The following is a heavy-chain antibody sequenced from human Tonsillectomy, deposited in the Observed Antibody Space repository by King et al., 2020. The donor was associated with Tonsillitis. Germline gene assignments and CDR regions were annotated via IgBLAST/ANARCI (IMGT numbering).Heavy chain of an antibody. Sequence: VQLVESGGGLVQPGGSLRLSCAAAGFTFSSYWMHWVRQAPGKGLIWVSGISIDEGTTSYADSVKGRLTISRDNAKNTLYLQMNSLRADDAAVYYCARDLLHRGVWGQGTTVTVSS. CDR2: ISIDEGTT. J-gene: IGHJ6*02. CDR1: GFTFSSYW. V-gene: IGHV3-74*01. CDR3: ARDLLHRGV. D-gene: IGHD1-14*01.